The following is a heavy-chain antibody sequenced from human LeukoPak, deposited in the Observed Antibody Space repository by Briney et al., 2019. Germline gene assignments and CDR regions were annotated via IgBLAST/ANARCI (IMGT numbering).Heavy chain of an antibody. CDR2: INHSGST. J-gene: IGHJ6*02. Sequence: SGTLSLTCAVYGGSFSGYYWSWIRQPPGKGLEWIGEINHSGSTNYNPSLKSRVTISVDTSKNQFSLKLSSVTAADTAVYYCARATLTTVKNYGMDVWGQGTTVTVSS. CDR1: GGSFSGYY. CDR3: ARATLTTVKNYGMDV. D-gene: IGHD4-17*01. V-gene: IGHV4-34*01.